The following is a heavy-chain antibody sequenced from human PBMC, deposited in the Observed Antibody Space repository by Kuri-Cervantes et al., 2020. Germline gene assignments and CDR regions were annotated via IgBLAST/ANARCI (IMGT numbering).Heavy chain of an antibody. V-gene: IGHV3-48*02. CDR2: ISSSSSTI. Sequence: GGSLRLSCAGSGFTFTSAWMNWVRQAPGKGLEWVSYISSSSSTIYYADSVKGRFTISRDNAKNSLYLQMNSLRDEDTAVYYCARDPDKLLWFGELLYPTYYYYGMDVWGQGTTVTVSS. CDR1: GFTFTSAW. D-gene: IGHD3-10*01. CDR3: ARDPDKLLWFGELLYPTYYYYGMDV. J-gene: IGHJ6*02.